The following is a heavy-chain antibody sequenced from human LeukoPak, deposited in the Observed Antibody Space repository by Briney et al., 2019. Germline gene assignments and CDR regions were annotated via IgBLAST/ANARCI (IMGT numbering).Heavy chain of an antibody. D-gene: IGHD2-8*01. CDR1: GFTFSNAW. Sequence: GGSLRLSCAASGFTFSNAWMSWVRQAPGKGLEWVGRIKSKTDGGTTDYAAPVKGRFTISRDNSKNTLYLQMNSLRAEDTAVYYCAKDPSGKWYFDPWGQGTLVTVSS. CDR2: IKSKTDGGTT. J-gene: IGHJ5*02. CDR3: AKDPSGKWYFDP. V-gene: IGHV3-15*01.